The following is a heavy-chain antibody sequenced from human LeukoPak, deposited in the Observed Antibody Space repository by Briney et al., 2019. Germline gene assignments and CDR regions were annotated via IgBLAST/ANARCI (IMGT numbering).Heavy chain of an antibody. J-gene: IGHJ4*02. Sequence: GASVKVSCKASGCTFTGYYMHWVRQAPGQGLEWMGWINPNSGGTNYAQKFQGRVTMTRDTSISTAYMELSRLRSDDTAVYYCARETNDFWSGYYSPLDYWGQGTLVTVSS. V-gene: IGHV1-2*02. CDR1: GCTFTGYY. CDR2: INPNSGGT. CDR3: ARETNDFWSGYYSPLDY. D-gene: IGHD3-3*01.